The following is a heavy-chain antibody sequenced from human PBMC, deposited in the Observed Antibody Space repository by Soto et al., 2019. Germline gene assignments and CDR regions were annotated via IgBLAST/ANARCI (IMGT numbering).Heavy chain of an antibody. Sequence: EVQLLESGGGLVQPGGSLRLSCAASGFTFSSYAMSWVRQAPGKGLEWVSAISGSGGSTYYADSVKGRFTISRDNSKNTQYLQMNSLRAEDTAVYYCAKVVTYDYIWGSYRYFDYWGHGTLVTVSS. CDR3: AKVVTYDYIWGSYRYFDY. J-gene: IGHJ4*01. D-gene: IGHD3-16*02. V-gene: IGHV3-23*01. CDR1: GFTFSSYA. CDR2: ISGSGGST.